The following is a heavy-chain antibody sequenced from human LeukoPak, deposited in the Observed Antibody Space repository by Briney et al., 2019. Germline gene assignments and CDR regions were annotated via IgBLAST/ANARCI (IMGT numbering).Heavy chain of an antibody. J-gene: IGHJ5*02. D-gene: IGHD2-15*01. CDR2: IYYSGST. CDR3: ASLSEYCSAGSCYLGWFDP. CDR1: GGSISSSSYY. Sequence: SETLSLTCTVSGGSISSSSYYWGWIRQPPGKGLEGFGSIYYSGSTYYNPSLKSRVTISVDTSKNQFSLKLSSVTAADTAVYYCASLSEYCSAGSCYLGWFDPWGQGTLVTVSS. V-gene: IGHV4-39*07.